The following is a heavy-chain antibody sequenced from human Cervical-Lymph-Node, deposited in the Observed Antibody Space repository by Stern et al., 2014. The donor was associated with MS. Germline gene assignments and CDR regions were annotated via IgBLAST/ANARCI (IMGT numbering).Heavy chain of an antibody. J-gene: IGHJ6*02. CDR1: GFSFTDYY. Sequence: VQLVESGGEVEKPGASVKVSCKASGFSFTDYYMTWVRQAPGQGLEWSGWIDHNSGGTKAAQIFQGRVTMTRDTSISTFYMELSGLTSDDTAVFYCARERHSMDVWGQGTTVTVSS. CDR2: IDHNSGGT. V-gene: IGHV1-2*02. CDR3: ARERHSMDV.